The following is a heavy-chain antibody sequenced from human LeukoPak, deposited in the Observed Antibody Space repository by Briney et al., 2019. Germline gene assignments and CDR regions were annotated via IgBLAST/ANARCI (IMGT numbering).Heavy chain of an antibody. Sequence: PSETLSLTCTVSGGSISSGDYYWSWIRQPPGKGLEWIGYIYYSGSTYYNPSLKSRVTISVDTSKNQFSLKLSSVTAADTAVYYCARWGGTNGDDAFDIWGQGTMVTVSS. CDR3: ARWGGTNGDDAFDI. J-gene: IGHJ3*02. CDR2: IYYSGST. V-gene: IGHV4-30-4*08. D-gene: IGHD2-8*01. CDR1: GGSISSGDYY.